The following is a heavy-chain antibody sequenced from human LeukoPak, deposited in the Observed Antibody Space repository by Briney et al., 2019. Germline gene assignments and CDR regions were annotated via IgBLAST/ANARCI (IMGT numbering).Heavy chain of an antibody. CDR3: ARDLSGAFDI. J-gene: IGHJ3*02. CDR1: GYTFTSYD. Sequence: ASVKVSCKASGYTFTSYDINWVRQATGQGLEWMGWINPNSGGTNYAQKFQGRVTMTRDTSISTAYMELSRLRSDDTAVYYCARDLSGAFDIWGQGTMVTVSS. V-gene: IGHV1-2*02. CDR2: INPNSGGT. D-gene: IGHD3-10*01.